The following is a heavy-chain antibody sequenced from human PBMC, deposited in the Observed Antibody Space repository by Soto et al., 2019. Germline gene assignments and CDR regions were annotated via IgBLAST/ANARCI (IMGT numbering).Heavy chain of an antibody. Sequence: QVQLVQSGAEVKKPGSSVKVSCKASGGTFSSYAISWVRQAPGQGLEWMGGIIPIFGTANYAQKFQGRVTITADESTSTAYMELSSLRSEDAAVYYCARAIPNYDSSGYPLYYYYGMDVWGQGTTVTVSS. CDR1: GGTFSSYA. D-gene: IGHD3-22*01. CDR2: IIPIFGTA. J-gene: IGHJ6*02. V-gene: IGHV1-69*01. CDR3: ARAIPNYDSSGYPLYYYYGMDV.